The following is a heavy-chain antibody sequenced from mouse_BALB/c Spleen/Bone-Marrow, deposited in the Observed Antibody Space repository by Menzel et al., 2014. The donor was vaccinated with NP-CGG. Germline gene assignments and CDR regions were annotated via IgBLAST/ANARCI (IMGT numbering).Heavy chain of an antibody. J-gene: IGHJ1*01. Sequence: VQLKHSGPGLVKPSQSLSLTCTVTGNSITSDYAWNWIRQFPGNKLEWMDYISYSGSTSYNPSLKSRISITRDTSKNQFFLQLNSVTAEDTATYYCARSADWYFDVWGAGTTVTVSS. CDR2: ISYSGST. CDR1: GNSITSDYA. V-gene: IGHV3-2*02. CDR3: ARSADWYFDV.